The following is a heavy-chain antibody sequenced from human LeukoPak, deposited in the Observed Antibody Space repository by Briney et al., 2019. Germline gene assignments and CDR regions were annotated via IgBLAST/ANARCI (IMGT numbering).Heavy chain of an antibody. J-gene: IGHJ5*02. V-gene: IGHV4-38-2*02. D-gene: IGHD2-2*01. CDR2: IYHSGST. CDR1: GYSISSGYY. Sequence: PSETLSLTCTVSGYSISSGYYWGWFRQPPGKGLEWIGSIYHSGSTYYNPSLKSRVTISVDTSKNQFSLKLSSVTAADTAVYYCARAQDIVVVPAADNWFDPWGQGTLVTVSS. CDR3: ARAQDIVVVPAADNWFDP.